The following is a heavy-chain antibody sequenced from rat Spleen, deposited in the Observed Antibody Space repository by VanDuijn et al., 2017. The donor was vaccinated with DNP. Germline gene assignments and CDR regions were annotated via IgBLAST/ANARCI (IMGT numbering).Heavy chain of an antibody. D-gene: IGHD4-3*01. CDR2: ISYDGGRT. CDR3: ARWYNSGYYFDY. J-gene: IGHJ2*01. Sequence: EVQLVESGGGLVQPGRALKLSCAASGFSFSDYYMAWVRQAPTKGLEWVAYISYDGGRTYYGDSVKGRFTISRDNAKSTLYLQMTSLRSEDMANYYCARWYNSGYYFDYWGHGVMVTVSS. V-gene: IGHV5-22*01. CDR1: GFSFSDYY.